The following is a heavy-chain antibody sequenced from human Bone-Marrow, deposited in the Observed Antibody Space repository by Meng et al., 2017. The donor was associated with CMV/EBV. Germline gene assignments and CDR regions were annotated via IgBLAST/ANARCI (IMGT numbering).Heavy chain of an antibody. V-gene: IGHV3-9*01. CDR1: GFTFEDYS. CDR3: AKGSGGYNRAGHFGY. Sequence: GGSLRLSCAASGFTFEDYSMHWVRQAPGKGLEWVSGLSWNSGNIGYTDSVKGRFTISRDNGKNSLYLEMSSLRAEDTAFYFCAKGSGGYNRAGHFGYWGRGTLVTVSS. J-gene: IGHJ4*02. D-gene: IGHD5-24*01. CDR2: LSWNSGNI.